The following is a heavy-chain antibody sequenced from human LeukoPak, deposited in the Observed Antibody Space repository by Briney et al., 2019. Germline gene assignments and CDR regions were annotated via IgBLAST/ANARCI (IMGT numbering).Heavy chain of an antibody. CDR1: GYTFTSYG. V-gene: IGHV1-18*01. CDR2: ISAYNGNT. J-gene: IGHJ6*03. D-gene: IGHD2-2*01. CDR3: ARNGGYCSSTSCSYYYYMDV. Sequence: ASVKVSCKASGYTFTSYGISWVRQAPGQGLEWMGWISAYNGNTNYAQRLQGRVIMTTEKSTSTAYMELRSLRSDDTAVYYCARNGGYCSSTSCSYYYYMDVWGKGTTVTVSS.